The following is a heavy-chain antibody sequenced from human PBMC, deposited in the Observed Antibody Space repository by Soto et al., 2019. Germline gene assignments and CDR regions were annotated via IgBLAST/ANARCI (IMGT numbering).Heavy chain of an antibody. CDR3: ARVKVLWFGELRYYYYGMDV. J-gene: IGHJ6*02. CDR2: INPNSGGT. V-gene: IGHV1-2*02. Sequence: ASVKVSCKASGYTFTGYYMHWVRQAPGQGLEWMGWINPNSGGTNYAQKFQGRVTMTRDTSISTAYMELSRLRSDDTAAYYCARVKVLWFGELRYYYYGMDVWGQGTTVTV. CDR1: GYTFTGYY. D-gene: IGHD3-10*01.